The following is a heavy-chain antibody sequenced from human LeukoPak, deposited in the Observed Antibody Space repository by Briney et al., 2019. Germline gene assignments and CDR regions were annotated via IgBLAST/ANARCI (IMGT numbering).Heavy chain of an antibody. V-gene: IGHV3-23*01. Sequence: AGGSLRLSCAASGFAFSRYAMNWVRQAPGKGLKGVSGIIGSSGSTYYADSVKGRFSISSNNSKNTLYLQMNSLRAEDTAVYYCAKDFAPSYDFWSGLGFDYWGQGTLVTVSS. D-gene: IGHD3-3*01. CDR2: IIGSSGST. CDR3: AKDFAPSYDFWSGLGFDY. J-gene: IGHJ4*02. CDR1: GFAFSRYA.